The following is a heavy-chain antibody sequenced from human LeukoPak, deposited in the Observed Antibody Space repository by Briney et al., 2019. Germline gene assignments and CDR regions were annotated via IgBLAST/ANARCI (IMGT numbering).Heavy chain of an antibody. D-gene: IGHD3-3*01. CDR1: GGSISTSSYY. V-gene: IGHV4-39*07. CDR2: MYSSGST. CDR3: AREKDFSLWDAAVDY. J-gene: IGHJ4*02. Sequence: PSETLSLTCTVSGGSISTSSYYWGWVRQPPGKGMEWIGSMYSSGSTYYNPSLKSRVSMSIDTSKNQFSLKLSSVTAADTAVYYCAREKDFSLWDAAVDYWGQGTLVTVSS.